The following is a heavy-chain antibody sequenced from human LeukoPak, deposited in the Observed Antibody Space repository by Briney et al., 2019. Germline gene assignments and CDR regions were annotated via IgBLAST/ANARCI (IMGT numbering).Heavy chain of an antibody. J-gene: IGHJ4*02. Sequence: PSETLSLTCAVYGGSFSAYYWTWIRQPPGKGLEWIGEVSHSGSATYNPSLKSRVTISVATSKNQFSLKLTSVTAADTAVYYCARIGARYSSGWYFDYWGRGTLVTVSS. D-gene: IGHD6-19*01. CDR1: GGSFSAYY. CDR2: VSHSGSA. CDR3: ARIGARYSSGWYFDY. V-gene: IGHV4-34*01.